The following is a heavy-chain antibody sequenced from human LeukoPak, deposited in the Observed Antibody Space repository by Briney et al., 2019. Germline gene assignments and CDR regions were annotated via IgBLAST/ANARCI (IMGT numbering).Heavy chain of an antibody. CDR3: ARGRLYGSAPIGDA. D-gene: IGHD3-10*01. CDR2: INHSGST. CDR1: GGSFSGYY. J-gene: IGHJ5*02. Sequence: SETLSLTCAVYGGSFSGYYWSWIRQPPGKGLEWIGEINHSGSTNYNPSLKSRVTISVDTSKNQFSLRLSSVTAADTAVYYCARGRLYGSAPIGDAWGQGTLVTVSS. V-gene: IGHV4-34*01.